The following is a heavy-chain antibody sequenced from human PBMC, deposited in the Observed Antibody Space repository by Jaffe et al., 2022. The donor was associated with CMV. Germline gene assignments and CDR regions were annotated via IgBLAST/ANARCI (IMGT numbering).Heavy chain of an antibody. V-gene: IGHV1-69*01. J-gene: IGHJ6*02. CDR1: GGTFSSYA. D-gene: IGHD4-17*01. Sequence: QVQLVQSGAEVKKPGSSVKVSCKASGGTFSSYAISWVRQAPGQGLEWMGGIIPIFGTANYAQKFQGRVTITADESTSTAYMELSSLRSEDTAVYYCARDYRLLNALNSYGDYDYYYGMDVWGQGTTVTVSS. CDR2: IIPIFGTA. CDR3: ARDYRLLNALNSYGDYDYYYGMDV.